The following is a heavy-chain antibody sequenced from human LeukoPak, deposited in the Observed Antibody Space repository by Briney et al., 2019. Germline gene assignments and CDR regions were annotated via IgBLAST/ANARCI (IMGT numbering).Heavy chain of an antibody. CDR2: GGSGGST. Sequence: GGSPRLSCAASGFIFSSYAMSWVRQAPGKGLEWVSYGGSGGSTYYADSVKGRFTVSRDNSKSTLYPQMNSLTAEDTAVYYCAKMRGQYYHSYYMDAWGKGTTVTVSS. CDR1: GFIFSSYA. CDR3: AKMRGQYYHSYYMDA. J-gene: IGHJ6*03. V-gene: IGHV3-23*01.